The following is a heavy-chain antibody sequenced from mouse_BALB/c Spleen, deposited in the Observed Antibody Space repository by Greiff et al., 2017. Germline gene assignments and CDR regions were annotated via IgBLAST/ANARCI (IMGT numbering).Heavy chain of an antibody. Sequence: EVQLQESGTVLARPGASVKMSCKASGYSFTSYWMHWVKQRPGQGLEWIGAIYPGNSDTSYNQKFKGKAKLTAVTSASTAYMELSSLTNEDSAVYYCTRWLYVNYGYYAMDYWGQGTSVTVSS. CDR3: TRWLYVNYGYYAMDY. CDR2: IYPGNSDT. J-gene: IGHJ4*01. V-gene: IGHV1-5*01. CDR1: GYSFTSYW. D-gene: IGHD2-1*01.